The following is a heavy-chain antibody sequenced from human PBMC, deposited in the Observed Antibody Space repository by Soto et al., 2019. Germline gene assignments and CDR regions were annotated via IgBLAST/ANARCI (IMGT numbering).Heavy chain of an antibody. CDR2: IDDSGTT. Sequence: PSETLSLTCTVSGGSISSDDYYWSWIRQPPGKGLEWIGYIDDSGTTYYNPSLKSRVTISVDTSKNQFSLKLSSVTAADTAVYYCARAEDSYETELVLVCFDFWGQGTLVTVSS. CDR1: GGSISSDDYY. J-gene: IGHJ4*02. V-gene: IGHV4-30-4*01. D-gene: IGHD5-18*01. CDR3: ARAEDSYETELVLVCFDF.